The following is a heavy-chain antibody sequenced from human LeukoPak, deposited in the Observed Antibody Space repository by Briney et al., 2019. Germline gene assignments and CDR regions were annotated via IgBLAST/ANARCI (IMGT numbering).Heavy chain of an antibody. CDR1: GYTFTSYA. CDR2: INAGKGNT. V-gene: IGHV1-3*01. Sequence: GASVKVSCKASGYTFTSYAMHWVRQAPGQRLEWMGWINAGKGNTKYSQKFQGRVTITRDTSASTAYMELSSLRSEDTAVYYCFYGSGTTNWGQGTLVTVSS. J-gene: IGHJ4*02. CDR3: FYGSGTTN. D-gene: IGHD3-10*01.